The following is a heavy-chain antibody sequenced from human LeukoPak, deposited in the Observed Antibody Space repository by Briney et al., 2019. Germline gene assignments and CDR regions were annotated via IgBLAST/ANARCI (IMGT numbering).Heavy chain of an antibody. CDR2: IYYSGST. J-gene: IGHJ6*03. Sequence: PSETLSLTCTVSGGSISSYYWSWIRQPPGKGLEWIGYIYYSGSTNYNPSLKSRFTISVDTSKNQFSLKLSSVTAADTAVYYCARERALEVHSSSWYPFLDYYYYMDVWGKGTTVTVSS. CDR3: ARERALEVHSSSWYPFLDYYYYMDV. CDR1: GGSISSYY. V-gene: IGHV4-59*01. D-gene: IGHD6-13*01.